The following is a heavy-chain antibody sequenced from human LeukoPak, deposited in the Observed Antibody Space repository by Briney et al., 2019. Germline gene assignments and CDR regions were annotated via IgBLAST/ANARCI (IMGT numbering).Heavy chain of an antibody. V-gene: IGHV4-39*01. CDR1: GGSISSSSYY. CDR3: ARPGGIAAAGKADWFDP. Sequence: SETLSLTCTVSGGSISSSSYYWSWIRQPPGKGLEWIGYIYYSGSTYYNPSLKSRVTISVDTSKNQFSPKLSSVTAADTAVYYCARPGGIAAAGKADWFDPWGQGTLVTVSS. D-gene: IGHD6-13*01. J-gene: IGHJ5*02. CDR2: IYYSGST.